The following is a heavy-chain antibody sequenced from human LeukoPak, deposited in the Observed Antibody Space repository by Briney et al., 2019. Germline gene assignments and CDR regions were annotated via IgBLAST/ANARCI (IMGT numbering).Heavy chain of an antibody. D-gene: IGHD3-22*01. CDR1: GFTFSRYD. J-gene: IGHJ4*02. CDR2: ISGSGGST. Sequence: GGTLRLSCAASGFTFSRYDMNWVRQAPGKGLEWVSTISGSGGSTYYADSVKGRFTISRDNSKDTLYLQMNSLRAEDTAIYYCAKGPFFYYDASGYNYFESWGQGTLVTVSS. V-gene: IGHV3-23*01. CDR3: AKGPFFYYDASGYNYFES.